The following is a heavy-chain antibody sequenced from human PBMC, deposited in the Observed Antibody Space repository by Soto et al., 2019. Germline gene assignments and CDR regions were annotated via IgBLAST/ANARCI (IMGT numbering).Heavy chain of an antibody. J-gene: IGHJ4*02. CDR1: GGTFSSHG. CDR3: AIGSVVVMGAATGGLIY. Sequence: QVPLVQSGAEVKKPGSSVKVSCKASGGTFSSHGITWVRQAPGQGLEWMGGIIPMFGIPKYAQRFQGRVSITADKSTTTAYMELSSLRSEDTAVYYCAIGSVVVMGAATGGLIYWGQGALVTVSS. V-gene: IGHV1-69*17. CDR2: IIPMFGIP. D-gene: IGHD2-21*01.